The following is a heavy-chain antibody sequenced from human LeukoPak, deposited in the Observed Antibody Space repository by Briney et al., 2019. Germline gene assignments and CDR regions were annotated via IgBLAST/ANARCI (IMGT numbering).Heavy chain of an antibody. CDR3: ARDHCSSTSCTPGVAFDI. D-gene: IGHD2-2*01. V-gene: IGHV3-74*01. CDR2: INSDGSST. CDR1: GFTFSSYW. J-gene: IGHJ3*02. Sequence: GGSLRLSCAAPGFTFSSYWMHWVRQAPGKGLVWVSRINSDGSSTSYADSVKGRFTISRDNAKNTLYLQMNSLRAEDTAVYYCARDHCSSTSCTPGVAFDIWGQGTMVTVSS.